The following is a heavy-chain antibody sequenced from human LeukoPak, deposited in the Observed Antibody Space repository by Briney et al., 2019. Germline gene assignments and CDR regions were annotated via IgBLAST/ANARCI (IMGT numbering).Heavy chain of an antibody. CDR1: GYTFTTYY. Sequence: GASVKVSCKASGYTFTTYYIHWVRQAPGQGLEWMGIINPSGGSTRYAQKFQGRVTMTRDTSTSTVYTEVSSLRSEDTAVYYCARELGGYDSLWGQGTLVTVSS. CDR3: ARELGGYDSL. J-gene: IGHJ4*02. V-gene: IGHV1-46*01. D-gene: IGHD5-12*01. CDR2: INPSGGST.